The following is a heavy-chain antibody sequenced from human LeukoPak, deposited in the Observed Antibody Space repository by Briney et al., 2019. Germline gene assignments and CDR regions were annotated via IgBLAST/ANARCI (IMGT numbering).Heavy chain of an antibody. CDR3: ARLHTKTSRGAVAGE. CDR1: GYSFTSYN. D-gene: IGHD6-19*01. J-gene: IGHJ4*02. V-gene: IGHV1-46*01. CDR2: IKPSGGNT. Sequence: ASVKVSCKTSGYSFTSYNLHWVRQAPGQRLEWMGIIKPSGGNTNYAQKFQGRVTMTRDTSISTAYMELSRLRSDDTAVYYCARLHTKTSRGAVAGEWGQGTLVTVSS.